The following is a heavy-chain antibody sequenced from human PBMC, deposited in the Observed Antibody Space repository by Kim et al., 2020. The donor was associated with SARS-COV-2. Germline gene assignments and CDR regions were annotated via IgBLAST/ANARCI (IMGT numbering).Heavy chain of an antibody. CDR2: ISYDGSNK. D-gene: IGHD2-2*01. Sequence: GGSLRLSCAASGFTFSSYAMHWVRQAPGKGLEWVAVISYDGSNKYYADSVKGRFTISRDNSKNTLYLQMNSLRAEDTAVYYCARDLRVDIVVVPAAPPDYGMDVWGQGTTVTVSS. V-gene: IGHV3-30-3*01. J-gene: IGHJ6*02. CDR3: ARDLRVDIVVVPAAPPDYGMDV. CDR1: GFTFSSYA.